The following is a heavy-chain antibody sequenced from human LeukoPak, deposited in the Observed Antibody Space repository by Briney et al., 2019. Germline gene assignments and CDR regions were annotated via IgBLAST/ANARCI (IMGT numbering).Heavy chain of an antibody. V-gene: IGHV1-69*13. D-gene: IGHD3-3*01. J-gene: IGHJ4*02. CDR1: GGTFSSYA. CDR3: ARAGNYDFWSGYQTKDQIIDY. Sequence: GASVKVSCKASGGTFSSYAISWVRQAPGQGLEWMGGIILIFGTANYAQKFQGRVTITADESTSTAYMELSSLRSEDTAVYYCARAGNYDFWSGYQTKDQIIDYWGQGTLVTVSS. CDR2: IILIFGTA.